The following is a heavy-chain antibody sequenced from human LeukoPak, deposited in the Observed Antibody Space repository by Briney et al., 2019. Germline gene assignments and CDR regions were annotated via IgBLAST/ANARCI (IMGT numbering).Heavy chain of an antibody. CDR3: AIMHGYYDGSGYWVQ. CDR2: ITPNADRT. J-gene: IGHJ1*01. V-gene: IGHV3-23*01. D-gene: IGHD3-22*01. Sequence: GGSLRLPCAASGFTFGSYGMSWVRQAPGKGLEWVSFITPNADRTSYADSVEGRFTISRDNPRNTLYMQMNSLRDEDTALYYCAIMHGYYDGSGYWVQWGQGTLVTVSS. CDR1: GFTFGSYG.